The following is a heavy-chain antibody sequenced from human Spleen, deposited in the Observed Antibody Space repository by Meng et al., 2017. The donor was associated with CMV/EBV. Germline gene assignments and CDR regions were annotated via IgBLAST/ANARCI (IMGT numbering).Heavy chain of an antibody. CDR1: GYSISSGYY. Sequence: SETLSLTCTVSGYSISSGYYWGWIRQPPGKGLEWIGSIYHSGSTYHNPSLMSRVTMSIETSKNQFSLKLTSVTAADTAVYYCASEDYDTSANEAWGLGTLVTVSS. V-gene: IGHV4-38-2*02. CDR2: IYHSGST. J-gene: IGHJ5*02. CDR3: ASEDYDTSANEA. D-gene: IGHD3-22*01.